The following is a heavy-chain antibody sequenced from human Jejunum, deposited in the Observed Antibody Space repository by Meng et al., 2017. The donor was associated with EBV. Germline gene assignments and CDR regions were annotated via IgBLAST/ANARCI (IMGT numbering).Heavy chain of an antibody. CDR1: VYTFTNYA. V-gene: IGHV7-4-1*02. D-gene: IGHD2-2*01. CDR3: ARDLGGTQGSTSGWIDP. CDR2: INTKTGNP. Sequence: QVQLVQSESVLEKPGXSVKVACKASVYTFTNYAMNWVRQAPGQGLEWMGWINTKTGNPTYAQAFTGRFVMSLDTSVSTAYLKISSLKAEDTAVYYCARDLGGTQGSTSGWIDPWGQGTLVTVSS. J-gene: IGHJ5*02.